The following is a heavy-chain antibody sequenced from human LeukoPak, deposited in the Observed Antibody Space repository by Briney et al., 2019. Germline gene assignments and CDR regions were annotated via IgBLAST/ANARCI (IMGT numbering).Heavy chain of an antibody. CDR2: MNPNSGNT. Sequence: GASVKVSFKASGSTFTSYDINWVRQATGQGLEWMGWMNPNSGNTGYTQNFQGRVTMTRDTSTSTAYMELRSLRPEDTAVYYCAREELEPWSPWAPTRGIDVWGQGTTVSVSS. CDR1: GSTFTSYD. J-gene: IGHJ6*02. V-gene: IGHV1-8*01. CDR3: AREELEPWSPWAPTRGIDV. D-gene: IGHD1-26*01.